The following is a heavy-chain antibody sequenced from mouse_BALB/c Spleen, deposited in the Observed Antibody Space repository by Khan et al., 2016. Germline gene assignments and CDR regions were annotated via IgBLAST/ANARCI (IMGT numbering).Heavy chain of an antibody. Sequence: EVELVESGGGLVQPGGSLKLSCSTSRFTFSDYYMYWVRQTPEKRLEWVAYISNGGGSTYYPDTVKGRFTISRDNAKNTLYLQMSRLKSEDTAMYFCARSNPWFVYWGQGTLVTVSA. CDR3: ARSNPWFVY. V-gene: IGHV5-12*02. D-gene: IGHD2-5*01. J-gene: IGHJ3*01. CDR2: ISNGGGST. CDR1: RFTFSDYY.